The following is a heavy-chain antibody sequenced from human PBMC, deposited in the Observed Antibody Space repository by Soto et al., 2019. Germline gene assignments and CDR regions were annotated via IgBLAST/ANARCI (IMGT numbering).Heavy chain of an antibody. V-gene: IGHV3-33*01. D-gene: IGHD1-26*01. Sequence: QVQLVESGGGVVPPGRSPRLSCAASGFRFSGFGMHWVRQAPGKGLEWVAILRYDGSNKYYADSVKGRFTISGDNSQNTRYVQMDSLRVENMAVYYCARDGVGATTFYGYFDYWGQGILVTVSS. CDR3: ARDGVGATTFYGYFDY. J-gene: IGHJ4*02. CDR1: GFRFSGFG. CDR2: LRYDGSNK.